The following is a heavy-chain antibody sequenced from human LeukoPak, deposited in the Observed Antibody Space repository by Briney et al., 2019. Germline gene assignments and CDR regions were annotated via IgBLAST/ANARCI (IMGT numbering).Heavy chain of an antibody. Sequence: GGSLRLSCAASGFTFSSYAMSWVRQAPGKGLEWVSGIFIHGDETYHAESVKGRFTTSRDNSKSTLYLQMNSLTADDTAVYYCAKHTGGILRGLDYWGQGTLVTVSS. J-gene: IGHJ4*02. CDR2: IFIHGDET. V-gene: IGHV3-23*01. D-gene: IGHD5/OR15-5a*01. CDR3: AKHTGGILRGLDY. CDR1: GFTFSSYA.